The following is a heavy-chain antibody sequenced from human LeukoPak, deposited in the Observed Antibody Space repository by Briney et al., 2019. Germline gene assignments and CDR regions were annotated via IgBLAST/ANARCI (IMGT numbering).Heavy chain of an antibody. Sequence: ASVKVSCKASGYTFTSYGISWVRQAPGQGLERMGWISAYNGNTNYAQKLQGRVTMTTDTSTSTAYMELRSLRSDDTAVYYCARDSSSWYLVNWFDPWGQGTLVTVSS. J-gene: IGHJ5*02. D-gene: IGHD6-13*01. CDR1: GYTFTSYG. CDR2: ISAYNGNT. CDR3: ARDSSSWYLVNWFDP. V-gene: IGHV1-18*01.